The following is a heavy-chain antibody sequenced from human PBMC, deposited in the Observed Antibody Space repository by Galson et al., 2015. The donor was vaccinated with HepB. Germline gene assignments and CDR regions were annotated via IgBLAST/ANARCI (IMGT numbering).Heavy chain of an antibody. J-gene: IGHJ4*02. CDR3: VRAGRDTTGFFFYFDF. Sequence: SVKVSCKASGYTFTSYSLHWLRQAPGQRPEWMGWINPANGRTRHSLTFQGRLSISRDTSASTVYLELGSLRSEDTALYYFVRAGRDTTGFFFYFDFWGPGTVVTVSS. CDR2: INPANGRT. V-gene: IGHV1-3*01. D-gene: IGHD3-22*01. CDR1: GYTFTSYS.